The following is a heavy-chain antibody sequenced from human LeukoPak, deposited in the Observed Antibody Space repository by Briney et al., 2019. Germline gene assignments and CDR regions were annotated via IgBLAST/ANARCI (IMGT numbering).Heavy chain of an antibody. CDR1: GAYISVNNYY. V-gene: IGHV4-39*07. CDR2: IYYSDYT. J-gene: IGHJ5*02. D-gene: IGHD3-10*01. CDR3: ARGLDVLLWFGEYSSGFDP. Sequence: AETLSLTCTVSGAYISVNNYYWGWIRQSPVKGLEWIGSIYYSDYTYYNPSLKSRVTISIDTSKNHFSLKLTSVTAADTAVYYCARGLDVLLWFGEYSSGFDPWGQGTLVTVSS.